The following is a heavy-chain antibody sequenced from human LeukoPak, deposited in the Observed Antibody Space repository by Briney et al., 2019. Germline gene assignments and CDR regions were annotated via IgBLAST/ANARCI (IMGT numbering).Heavy chain of an antibody. D-gene: IGHD6-19*01. V-gene: IGHV4-59*01. CDR3: ARTYSSGWYYFDY. CDR1: GGSISSYY. Sequence: SETLSLTCTVSGGSISSYYWSWIRQPPGKGLVWIGYIYYSGSTNYNPSLKSRVTISVDTSKSQFSLKLSSVSAADTAVYYCARTYSSGWYYFDYWGQGTLVTVSS. J-gene: IGHJ4*02. CDR2: IYYSGST.